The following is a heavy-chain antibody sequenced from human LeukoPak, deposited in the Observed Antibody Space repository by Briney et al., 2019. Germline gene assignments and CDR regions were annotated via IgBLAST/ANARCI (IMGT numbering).Heavy chain of an antibody. CDR1: GFTFSDYY. CDR3: ARDLEGIAVAGTPHLFDY. D-gene: IGHD6-19*01. CDR2: ISSSGSTI. V-gene: IGHV3-11*01. J-gene: IGHJ4*02. Sequence: GGSLRLSCAASGFTFSDYYMSWIRQAPGKGLEWVSYISSSGSTIYYADSVKGRFTTSRDNAKNSLYLQMNSLRAEDTAVYYCARDLEGIAVAGTPHLFDYWGQGTLVTVSS.